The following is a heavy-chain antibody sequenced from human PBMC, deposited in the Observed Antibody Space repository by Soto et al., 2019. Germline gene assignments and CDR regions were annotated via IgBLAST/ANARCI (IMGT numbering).Heavy chain of an antibody. CDR1: GYTFTSYG. CDR2: ISAYNGNT. CDR3: ATFAGTALGFYYYGMDV. D-gene: IGHD2-21*01. Sequence: ASVKVSCKASGYTFTSYGISWVRQAPGQGLEWMGWISAYNGNTNYAQKLQGRVTMTTDTSTSTAYMELRSLRSEDTAVYYCATFAGTALGFYYYGMDVWGQGTTVTVSS. J-gene: IGHJ6*02. V-gene: IGHV1-18*01.